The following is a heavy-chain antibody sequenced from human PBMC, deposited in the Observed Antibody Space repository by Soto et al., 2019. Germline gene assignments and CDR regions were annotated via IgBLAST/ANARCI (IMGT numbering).Heavy chain of an antibody. CDR3: ARTYSSGPDAFDI. V-gene: IGHV5-51*07. CDR2: IYPGDSDT. J-gene: IGHJ3*02. CDR1: GGRLTRYR. D-gene: IGHD6-19*01. Sequence: KGRGGRLTRYRSGSVHQMPGKGLEWMGIIYPGDSDTRYSPSFQGQVTISADKSISTAYLQWSSLKASDTAMYYCARTYSSGPDAFDIWGQGTMVTVSS.